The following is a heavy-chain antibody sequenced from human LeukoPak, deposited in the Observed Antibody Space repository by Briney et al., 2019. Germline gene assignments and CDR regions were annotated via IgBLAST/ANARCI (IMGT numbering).Heavy chain of an antibody. D-gene: IGHD6-19*01. CDR1: GFTFSNYA. CDR3: AHFMSSGIDY. J-gene: IGHJ4*02. Sequence: GGSLRLSCAASGFTFSNYAMHWVRQAPGKGLVWVAFIRYDGGNAYYVDSVKGRFTISRDNSKNTLYLQMNSLRAEDTAVYYCAHFMSSGIDYWGQGTLVTVSS. V-gene: IGHV3-30*02. CDR2: IRYDGGNA.